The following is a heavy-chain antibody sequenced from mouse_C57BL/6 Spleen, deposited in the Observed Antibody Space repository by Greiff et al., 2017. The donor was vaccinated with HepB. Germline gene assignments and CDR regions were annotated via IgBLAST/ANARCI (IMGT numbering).Heavy chain of an antibody. J-gene: IGHJ3*01. D-gene: IGHD2-5*01. CDR3: ASPGDYSNYGAY. Sequence: QVQLQQSGPELVKPGASVKISCKASGYAFSSSWMNWVKQRPGKGLEWIGRIYPGDGDTNYNGKFKGKATLTADKSSSTAYMQLSSLTSEDSAVYFCASPGDYSNYGAYWGQGTLVTVSA. V-gene: IGHV1-82*01. CDR2: IYPGDGDT. CDR1: GYAFSSSW.